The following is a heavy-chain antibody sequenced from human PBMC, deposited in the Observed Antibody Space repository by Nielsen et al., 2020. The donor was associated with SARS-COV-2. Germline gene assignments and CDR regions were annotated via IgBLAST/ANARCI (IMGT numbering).Heavy chain of an antibody. Sequence: GGSLRLSCKASGFTFKNYGMNWVRQAPGKGLEWVASISYEGSKKYYADSLEGRFTISTDFSSHTLYLQMNSLRVEDTAIYYCAKRRGVFMITRGGGGALDVWGQGTTVTVSS. V-gene: IGHV3-30*18. CDR3: AKRRGVFMITRGGGGALDV. D-gene: IGHD3-16*01. J-gene: IGHJ6*02. CDR1: GFTFKNYG. CDR2: ISYEGSKK.